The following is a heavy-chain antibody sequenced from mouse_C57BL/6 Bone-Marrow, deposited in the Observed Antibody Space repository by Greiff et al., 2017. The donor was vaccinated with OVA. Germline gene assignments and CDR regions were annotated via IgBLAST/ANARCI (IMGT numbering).Heavy chain of an antibody. Sequence: LQQPGAELVKPGASVKLSCKASGYTFTSYWMQWVKQRPGQGLEWIGEIDPSDSYTNYNQKFKGKATLTVDTSSSTAYMQLSSLTSEDSAVYYCARRGLYYYGSSPFAYWGQGTLVTVSA. J-gene: IGHJ3*01. D-gene: IGHD1-1*01. CDR3: ARRGLYYYGSSPFAY. CDR1: GYTFTSYW. V-gene: IGHV1-50*01. CDR2: IDPSDSYT.